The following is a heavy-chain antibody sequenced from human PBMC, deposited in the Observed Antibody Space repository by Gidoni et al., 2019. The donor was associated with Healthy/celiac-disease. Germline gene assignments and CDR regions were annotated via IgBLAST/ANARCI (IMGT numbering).Heavy chain of an antibody. J-gene: IGHJ4*02. CDR3: ARVGSGYYADY. Sequence: QVPLVESGGGVVQPGRSLRLTCAASGFTFSSYGMQWVRQAPGKGLEWVAVIWYDGSNKYYADSVKGRFTISRDNSKNTLYLQMNSLRAEDTAVYYCARVGSGYYADYWGQGTLVTVSS. V-gene: IGHV3-33*01. D-gene: IGHD3-22*01. CDR2: IWYDGSNK. CDR1: GFTFSSYG.